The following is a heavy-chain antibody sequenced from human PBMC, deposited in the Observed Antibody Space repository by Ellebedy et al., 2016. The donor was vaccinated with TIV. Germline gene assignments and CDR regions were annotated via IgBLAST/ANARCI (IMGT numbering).Heavy chain of an antibody. D-gene: IGHD2-21*02. CDR3: ARDGACGGDCYGDNY. J-gene: IGHJ4*02. CDR1: GYTVTGYY. Sequence: AASVKVSCKASGYTVTGYYIHWVRQAPGQGLEWMGRINPNNGDTNYAQKFQGRVTMTRDTSINTVYMELSWLRSDDTAVYYCARDGACGGDCYGDNYWGQGSLVTVSS. V-gene: IGHV1-2*02. CDR2: INPNNGDT.